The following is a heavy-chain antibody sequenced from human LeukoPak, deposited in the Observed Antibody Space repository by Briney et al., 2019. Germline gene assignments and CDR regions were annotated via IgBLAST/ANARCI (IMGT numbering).Heavy chain of an antibody. J-gene: IGHJ5*02. CDR3: ARVVYSHGYCDRVTCPNWFDP. V-gene: IGHV1-2*04. CDR2: INPKTGDT. D-gene: IGHD2-2*03. CDR1: GYIFTDYY. Sequence: ASVKVSCKTSGYIFTDYYIHWVRQAPGQGLEWMGWINPKTGDTNSAQKFQRWVTMTRDTAISTAYMELNRLALDDTAVYYCARVVYSHGYCDRVTCPNWFDPWGQGTLVTVSS.